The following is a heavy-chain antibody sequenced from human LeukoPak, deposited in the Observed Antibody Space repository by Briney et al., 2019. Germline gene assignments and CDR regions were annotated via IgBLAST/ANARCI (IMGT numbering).Heavy chain of an antibody. CDR2: ISAYNGNT. J-gene: IGHJ6*04. CDR3: ARDLPDYDILTGYTYHYYGMDV. Sequence: GASVKVSCKASDYTFTSYGISWVRQAPGQGLEWMGWISAYNGNTNYAQKLQGRVTMTTDTSTSTAYMELTSLRSDDTAVYYCARDLPDYDILTGYTYHYYGMDVWGKGTTVTVSS. CDR1: DYTFTSYG. D-gene: IGHD3-9*01. V-gene: IGHV1-18*04.